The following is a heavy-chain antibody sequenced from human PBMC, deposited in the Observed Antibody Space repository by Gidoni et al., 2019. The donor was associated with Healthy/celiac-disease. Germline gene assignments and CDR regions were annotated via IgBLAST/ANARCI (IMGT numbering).Heavy chain of an antibody. Sequence: QVQLVESGGGVVQPGRSLRLSCAASGFTFRSYAMHGVRQAPGKGLEWVAVISYDGSNKYYADSVKGRFTISRDNSKNTLYLQMNSLRAEDTAVYYCARGAVAWMENSFDYWGQGTLVTVSS. D-gene: IGHD6-19*01. CDR1: GFTFRSYA. J-gene: IGHJ4*02. CDR2: ISYDGSNK. CDR3: ARGAVAWMENSFDY. V-gene: IGHV3-30-3*01.